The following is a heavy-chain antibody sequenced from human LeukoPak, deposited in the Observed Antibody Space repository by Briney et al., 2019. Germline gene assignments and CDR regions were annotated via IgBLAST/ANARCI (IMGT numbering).Heavy chain of an antibody. CDR3: ARISVVSRSGPLDY. Sequence: PGGSLRLSCAASGFTFSSYAMTWVRQAPGKGLECVSTIRSGAYTYYADSVKGRLSISRDNSKNTLYLEMNSLRAEDAAVYYCARISVVSRSGPLDYWGQGTLVTVSS. CDR1: GFTFSSYA. CDR2: IRSGAYT. V-gene: IGHV3-23*01. D-gene: IGHD3-10*01. J-gene: IGHJ4*02.